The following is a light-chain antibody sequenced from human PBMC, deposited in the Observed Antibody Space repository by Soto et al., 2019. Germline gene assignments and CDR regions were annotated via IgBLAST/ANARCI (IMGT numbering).Light chain of an antibody. CDR1: QNISSW. CDR2: DAS. V-gene: IGKV1-5*01. Sequence: DIQMTQSPSALSASVGDRVTITCRASQNISSWLAWYQQKVGKAPKSLIYDASSLESGVPSRMSGSGSGTEFTLTITNLQPDDSATYYCQHYKAFSPWTFGQGTKVDIK. CDR3: QHYKAFSPWT. J-gene: IGKJ1*01.